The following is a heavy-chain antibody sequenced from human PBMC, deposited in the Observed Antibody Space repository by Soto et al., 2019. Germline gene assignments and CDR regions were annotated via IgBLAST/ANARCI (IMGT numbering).Heavy chain of an antibody. CDR3: ARDPRIYCTSSCCHSYFDS. J-gene: IGHJ4*02. CDR1: GGSFTSYS. CDR2: IIPVFGTT. D-gene: IGHD2-8*01. V-gene: IGHV1-69*01. Sequence: QVQLVQSGAEVKKPGSSLKLSCRASGGSFTSYSISWLRQAPGQGLEWMGGIIPVFGTTSYAQRLQGRVTITADESTSAAYLVLSILISEDTAVYYCARDPRIYCTSSCCHSYFDSWGQGTLVTVSS.